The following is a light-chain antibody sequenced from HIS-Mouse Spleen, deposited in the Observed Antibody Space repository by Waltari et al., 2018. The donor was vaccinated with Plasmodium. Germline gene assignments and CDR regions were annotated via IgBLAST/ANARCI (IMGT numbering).Light chain of an antibody. CDR1: QSISSW. Sequence: DIQMTQSPSTLSASVGDRINITCRASQSISSWLAWYQQKPGKAPKLLIYKASSLESGVPSRFSGSGSGTEFILTISSLQPDDFATYYCQQYNSYSWTFGQGTKVEIK. CDR3: QQYNSYSWT. V-gene: IGKV1-5*03. J-gene: IGKJ1*01. CDR2: KAS.